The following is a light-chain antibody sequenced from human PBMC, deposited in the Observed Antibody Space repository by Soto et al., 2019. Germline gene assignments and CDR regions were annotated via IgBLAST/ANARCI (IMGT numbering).Light chain of an antibody. J-gene: IGLJ1*01. V-gene: IGLV1-47*01. CDR3: AAWDDSLSGFYV. CDR2: RNN. CDR1: NSNIGGNY. Sequence: QSVLTQPPSASGTPGQRVSISCSGTNSNIGGNYVYWYQHLPGTAPKLLIYRNNQRPSGVPDRFFGSKSGTSASLAISGFRSEDEADYYCAAWDDSLSGFYVFGTGTKLTVL.